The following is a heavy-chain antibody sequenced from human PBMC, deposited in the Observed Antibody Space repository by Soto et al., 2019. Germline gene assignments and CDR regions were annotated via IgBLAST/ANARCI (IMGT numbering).Heavy chain of an antibody. D-gene: IGHD6-13*01. CDR1: GYTFTSYA. V-gene: IGHV1-3*01. CDR2: INAGNGNT. CDR3: ARGAIAAAAYYYYYYYMDV. Sequence: QVPLVQSGAEVKKPGASVKVSCKASGYTFTSYAMHWVRQAPGQRLEWMGWINAGNGNTKYSQKFQGRVTITRDTSASTAYMELSSLRSEDTAVYYCARGAIAAAAYYYYYYYMDVWGKGTTVTVSS. J-gene: IGHJ6*03.